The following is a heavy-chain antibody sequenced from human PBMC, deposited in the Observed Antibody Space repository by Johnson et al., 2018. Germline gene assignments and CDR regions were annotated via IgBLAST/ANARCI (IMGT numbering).Heavy chain of an antibody. CDR2: ISSSSSYI. D-gene: IGHD2-2*01. Sequence: EVQLVESGGGLVKPGGSLRLSCAASGFTFSSYSMNWVRQAPGKGLEWVSSISSSSSYIYYADSVKGRFTISRENAKNSLYLQMNSLRAEDTAVYYCARVVVPAAMDVWGKGTTVTVSS. J-gene: IGHJ6*04. V-gene: IGHV3-21*01. CDR1: GFTFSSYS. CDR3: ARVVVPAAMDV.